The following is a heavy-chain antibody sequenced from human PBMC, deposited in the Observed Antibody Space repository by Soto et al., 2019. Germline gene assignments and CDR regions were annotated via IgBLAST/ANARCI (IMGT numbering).Heavy chain of an antibody. Sequence: GASVKVSCKAAGGTFSSYAISWVRQAPGQGLEWMGGIIPIFGTANYAQKFQGRVTITADKSTSTAYMELSSLRSEDTAVYYCAREMDSSGYSWYSFDYWGQGTLVTVSS. CDR3: AREMDSSGYSWYSFDY. J-gene: IGHJ4*02. V-gene: IGHV1-69*06. CDR2: IIPIFGTA. D-gene: IGHD3-22*01. CDR1: GGTFSSYA.